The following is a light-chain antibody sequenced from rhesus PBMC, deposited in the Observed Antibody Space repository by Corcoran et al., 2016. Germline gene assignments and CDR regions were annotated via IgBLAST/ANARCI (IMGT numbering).Light chain of an antibody. J-gene: IGLJ6*01. Sequence: QAVVPQEPSLSVPPGGTVTLTSVSSAGAVTSGNYPNWFQQKPGQAPRGLISNTHSKHSWTPARFSGSLAGGNAALTLSGAHPEDGAEYYCLLSYSGAHVFGSGTTLTVL. CDR3: LLSYSGAHV. CDR2: NTH. CDR1: AGAVTSGNY. V-gene: IGLV7-76*01.